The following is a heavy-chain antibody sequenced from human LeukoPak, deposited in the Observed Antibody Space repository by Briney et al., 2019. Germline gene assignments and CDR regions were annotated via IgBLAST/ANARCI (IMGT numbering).Heavy chain of an antibody. J-gene: IGHJ2*01. CDR3: VSSAAGNSWYFDL. CDR1: GGSISSYY. CDR2: IYYSGST. Sequence: SETLSLTCTVSGGSISSYYWSWIRQPPGKGLEWIGYIYYSGSTNYNPSLKSRVTISVDTSKNQFSLKLSSVTAADTAVYYCVSSAAGNSWYFDLWGRGTLVTVSS. V-gene: IGHV4-59*08. D-gene: IGHD6-13*01.